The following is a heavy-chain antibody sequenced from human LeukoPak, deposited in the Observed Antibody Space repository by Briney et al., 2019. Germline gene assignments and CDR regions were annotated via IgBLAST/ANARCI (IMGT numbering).Heavy chain of an antibody. CDR3: ATDGYGVTDF. CDR2: DGSNK. CDR1: GFTFSGSG. J-gene: IGHJ4*02. Sequence: GGSLRLSCAASGFTFSGSGMHWVRQAPGKGLEWVAHDGSNKYYADSVKGRFTISRDNSKNTLYLQMNRLRAEDTAVYFCATDGYGVTDFWGQGTLVTVSS. V-gene: IGHV3-30*02. D-gene: IGHD4-17*01.